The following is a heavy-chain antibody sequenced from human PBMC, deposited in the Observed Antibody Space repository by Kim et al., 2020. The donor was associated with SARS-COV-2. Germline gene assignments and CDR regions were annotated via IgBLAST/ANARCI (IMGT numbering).Heavy chain of an antibody. V-gene: IGHV3-9*01. CDR3: AKDLSPYYYVSSGYYPHINYYYYYGMDV. J-gene: IGHJ6*02. D-gene: IGHD3-22*01. CDR2: ISWNSGSI. CDR1: GFTFDDYA. Sequence: GGSLRLSCAASGFTFDDYAMHWVRQAPGKGLEWVSGISWNSGSIGYADSVKGRFTISRDNAKNSLYLQMNSLRAEDTALYYCAKDLSPYYYVSSGYYPHINYYYYYGMDVWGQGTTVTVSS.